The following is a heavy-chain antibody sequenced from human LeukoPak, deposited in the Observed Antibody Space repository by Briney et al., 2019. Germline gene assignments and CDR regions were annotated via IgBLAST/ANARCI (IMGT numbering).Heavy chain of an antibody. V-gene: IGHV3-15*01. CDR1: GFTFSNAW. CDR2: IKTKTGGGTT. Sequence: PGGSLRLSCAASGFTFSNAWMSWVRQAPGKGLEWDGRIKTKTGGGTTDYAVPVKGRFTISRDDSKNTLYLQMISLKIEDTAVYYCSTNDAFDIWGQGTMVTVSS. J-gene: IGHJ3*02. CDR3: STNDAFDI.